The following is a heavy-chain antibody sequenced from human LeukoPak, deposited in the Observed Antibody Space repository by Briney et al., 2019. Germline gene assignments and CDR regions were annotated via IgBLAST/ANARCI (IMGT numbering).Heavy chain of an antibody. CDR2: INHSGST. CDR1: GGSFSGYY. Sequence: PSETLSLTCAVYGGSFSGYYWSWIRQPPGKGLEWIGEINHSGSTNYNPSLKSRVTISVDTSKNQFSLKLSSVTAADTDVYYCARSKYYYYYYMDVWGKGTTVTVSS. J-gene: IGHJ6*03. CDR3: ARSKYYYYYYMDV. V-gene: IGHV4-34*01.